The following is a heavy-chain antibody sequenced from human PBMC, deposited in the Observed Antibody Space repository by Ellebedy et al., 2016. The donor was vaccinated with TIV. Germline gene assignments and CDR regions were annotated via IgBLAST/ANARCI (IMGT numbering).Heavy chain of an antibody. CDR1: GFTFSSYG. Sequence: GESLKISCAASGFTFSSYGMHWVRQAPGKGLEWVAVISYDGSNKYYADSVKGRFTISRDNATNSFYLQMNSLRAEDTAVYYCARGGYYYESSGYHFRGVFQHWGQGTLVTVSS. J-gene: IGHJ1*01. D-gene: IGHD3-22*01. CDR2: ISYDGSNK. CDR3: ARGGYYYESSGYHFRGVFQH. V-gene: IGHV3-30*12.